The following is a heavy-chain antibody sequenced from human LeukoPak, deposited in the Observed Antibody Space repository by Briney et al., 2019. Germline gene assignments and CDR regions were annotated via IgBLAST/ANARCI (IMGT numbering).Heavy chain of an antibody. CDR1: GVTFSSYG. CDR2: IWYDGSNK. CDR3: AREGNGRYCTNGVCYPTEADAFDI. Sequence: GGSLRLSCAAPGVTFSSYGMHWVRQAPGKGLEWVAVIWYDGSNKYYADSVKGRFTISRDNSKNTLYLQMNSLRAEDTAVYYCAREGNGRYCTNGVCYPTEADAFDIWGQGTMVTVSS. D-gene: IGHD2-8*01. V-gene: IGHV3-33*01. J-gene: IGHJ3*02.